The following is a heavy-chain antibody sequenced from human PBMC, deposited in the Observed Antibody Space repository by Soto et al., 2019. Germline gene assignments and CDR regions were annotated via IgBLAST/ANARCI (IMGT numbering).Heavy chain of an antibody. V-gene: IGHV1-69*12. CDR3: VRVLALPRYPDN. J-gene: IGHJ4*02. Sequence: QVQLVQSGAEVRQPASSVKVSCKTSGGTFSSYAISWVRQAPGQGLEWMGGIGPIVDTLTYAQRFQGRGTITAGESTGTAYMELSSLRSDATAIYYCVRVLALPRYPDNWGQGTLVTVSS. D-gene: IGHD1-26*01. CDR1: GGTFSSYA. CDR2: IGPIVDTL.